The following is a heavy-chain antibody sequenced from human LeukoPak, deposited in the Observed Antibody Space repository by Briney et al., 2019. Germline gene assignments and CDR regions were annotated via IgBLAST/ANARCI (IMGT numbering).Heavy chain of an antibody. CDR3: TREDGMDV. CDR1: GFTFSSYA. CDR2: IRSKAYGGTT. J-gene: IGHJ6*02. V-gene: IGHV3-49*04. Sequence: TGGSLRLSCAASGFTFSSYAMSWVRQAPGKGLEWVGFIRSKAYGGTTEYAASVKGRFTISRDDSKSIAYLQMNSLKTEDTAVYYCTREDGMDVWGQGTTVTVSS.